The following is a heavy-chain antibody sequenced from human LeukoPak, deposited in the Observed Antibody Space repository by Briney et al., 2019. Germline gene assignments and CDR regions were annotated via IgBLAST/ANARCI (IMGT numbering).Heavy chain of an antibody. V-gene: IGHV3-30*04. CDR3: ARDGQQQLGGRNWFDP. D-gene: IGHD6-13*01. CDR2: ITYDGSNK. CDR1: GFTFSSYA. Sequence: GGSLRLSCAASGFTFSSYAMHWVRQAPGKGLEWVAVITYDGSNKYYADSVKGRFTISRDNSKNTLYLQMNSLRAEDTAVYYCARDGQQQLGGRNWFDPWGQGTLVTVSS. J-gene: IGHJ5*02.